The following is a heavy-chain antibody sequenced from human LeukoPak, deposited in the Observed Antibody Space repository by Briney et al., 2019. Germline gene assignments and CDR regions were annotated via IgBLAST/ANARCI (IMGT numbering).Heavy chain of an antibody. CDR1: EFSVSRIY. CDR2: VYTGGSV. D-gene: IGHD2-21*02. V-gene: IGHV3-66*02. J-gene: IGHJ4*02. CDR3: AGGTTVVTLDF. Sequence: GSLRLSCAVSEFSVSRIYMSWVRQAPGKALEWVSVVYTGGSVGYADSVKGRFTISRDNSKNTVSLQMSNLRPEDTATYYCAGGTTVVTLDFWGQGTLVTVSS.